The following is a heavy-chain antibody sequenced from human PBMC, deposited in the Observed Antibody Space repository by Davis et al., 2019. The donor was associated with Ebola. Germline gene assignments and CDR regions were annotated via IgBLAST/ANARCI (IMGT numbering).Heavy chain of an antibody. Sequence: GESLKISCAASGFTFSSYSLNWVRQAPGKGLEWVASIKQDGSEKYYVDSVKGRFTISRDNAKNSLYLQMNSLRAEDTAVYYCAKLSGGWSMADDYWGQGTLVTVSS. CDR2: IKQDGSEK. J-gene: IGHJ4*02. D-gene: IGHD6-19*01. V-gene: IGHV3-7*01. CDR1: GFTFSSYS. CDR3: AKLSGGWSMADDY.